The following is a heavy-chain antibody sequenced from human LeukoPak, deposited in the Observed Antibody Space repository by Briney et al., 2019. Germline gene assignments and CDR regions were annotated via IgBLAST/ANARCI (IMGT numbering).Heavy chain of an antibody. V-gene: IGHV4-30-2*01. CDR1: GGSISSGSYY. D-gene: IGHD5-24*01. CDR2: IYHSGST. Sequence: SETLSLTCTVSGGSISSGSYYWSWIRQPPGKGLEWIGYIYHSGSTYYNPSLKSRVTISVDRSKNQFSLKLSSVTAADTAVYYCARVIRATGFFDLWGRGTLVTVSS. J-gene: IGHJ2*01. CDR3: ARVIRATGFFDL.